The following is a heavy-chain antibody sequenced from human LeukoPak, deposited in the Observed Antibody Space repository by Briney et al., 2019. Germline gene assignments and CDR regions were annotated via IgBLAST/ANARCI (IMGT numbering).Heavy chain of an antibody. V-gene: IGHV3-23*01. CDR3: AKDRRYYDSSGYYGAFDI. CDR2: ISGSGGST. CDR1: GFTLSSYA. Sequence: PGGSLRLSCAVSGFTLSSYAMSWVRQAPGKGLEWVSAISGSGGSTYYADSVKGRFTISRDNSKNTLYLQMNSLRAEDTAVYYCAKDRRYYDSSGYYGAFDIWGQGTMVTVSS. D-gene: IGHD3-22*01. J-gene: IGHJ3*02.